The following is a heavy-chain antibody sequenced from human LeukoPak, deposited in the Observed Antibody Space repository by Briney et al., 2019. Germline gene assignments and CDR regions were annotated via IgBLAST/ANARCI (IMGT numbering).Heavy chain of an antibody. V-gene: IGHV1-2*02. D-gene: IGHD3-10*01. CDR3: ASSLMVRGVTFSMDA. J-gene: IGHJ6*04. Sequence: ASVKVSCKASGYTFTSYGISWVRQAPGQGLEWMGWINPNSGGTNYAQKFQGRVTMTRDTSISTAYMELSRLRSDDTAVYYCASSLMVRGVTFSMDAWGKGTTVTISS. CDR1: GYTFTSYG. CDR2: INPNSGGT.